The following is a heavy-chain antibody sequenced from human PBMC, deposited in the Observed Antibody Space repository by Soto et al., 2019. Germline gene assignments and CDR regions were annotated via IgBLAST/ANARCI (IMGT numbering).Heavy chain of an antibody. Sequence: GGSLRLSCAASGFTFSNAWMSWVRQAPGKGLEWVGRTKSKTDGGTTDYAAPVKGRFTISRDDSKTTLYLQMNSLKTEDTAVYYCTTPDTTQWLVQEYFQHWGQGTLVTVSS. D-gene: IGHD6-19*01. CDR1: GFTFSNAW. CDR3: TTPDTTQWLVQEYFQH. CDR2: TKSKTDGGTT. V-gene: IGHV3-15*01. J-gene: IGHJ1*01.